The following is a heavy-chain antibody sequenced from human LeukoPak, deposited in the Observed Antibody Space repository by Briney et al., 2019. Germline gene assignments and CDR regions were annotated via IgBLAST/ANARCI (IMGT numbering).Heavy chain of an antibody. V-gene: IGHV1-2*02. CDR2: MYTNQDAT. CDR3: ARDRVGSGWPRPYYFEF. J-gene: IGHJ4*02. D-gene: IGHD6-19*01. Sequence: ASAKFSCKPSGYTFTGYYLHWLRQAPGQGLEWMGWMYTNQDATMYAQKLQDRVTLTRDTSISTGYLELTSLRSDDTALYYCARDRVGSGWPRPYYFEFWGQGTLVTVCS. CDR1: GYTFTGYY.